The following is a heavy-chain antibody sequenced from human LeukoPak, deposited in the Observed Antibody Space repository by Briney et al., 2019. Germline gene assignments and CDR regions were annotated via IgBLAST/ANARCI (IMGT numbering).Heavy chain of an antibody. J-gene: IGHJ4*02. CDR1: GFTFSSYE. CDR3: AKRGAEVGTTVAPGDY. D-gene: IGHD1-26*01. V-gene: IGHV3-48*03. Sequence: GGSLRLSCAASGFTFSSYEMNWVRQAPGKGLEWVSYISSSGSTIYYADSVKGRFTISRDNAKNTLYLQMNSLRAEDTAIYYCAKRGAEVGTTVAPGDYWGQGTLVTVSS. CDR2: ISSSGSTI.